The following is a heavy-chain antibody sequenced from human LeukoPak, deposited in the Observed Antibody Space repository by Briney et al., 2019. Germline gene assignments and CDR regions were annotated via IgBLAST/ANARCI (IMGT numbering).Heavy chain of an antibody. CDR1: GYTFTGYY. CDR3: ARGLRAGGSYYYVY. CDR2: INPNRGGT. V-gene: IGHV1-2*06. J-gene: IGHJ4*02. D-gene: IGHD1-26*01. Sequence: ASVKVSCKASGYTFTGYYMHWVRQAPGQGLEWVGRINPNRGGTNYAQKFQGRVTMTRDTSISTAYMELSRLRSDDTAVYYCARGLRAGGSYYYVYWGQGTLVTVSS.